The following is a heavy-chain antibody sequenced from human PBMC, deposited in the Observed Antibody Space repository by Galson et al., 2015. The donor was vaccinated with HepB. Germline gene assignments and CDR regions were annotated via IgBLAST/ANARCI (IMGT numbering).Heavy chain of an antibody. Sequence: SLRLSCAASGFTFSSYGMHWVRQAPGKGLEWVAFIRYDGSNKYYADSVKGRFTISRDNSKNTLYLQMNSLRAEDTAVYYCAKYPPYSSSWDDPWGQGTLVTVSS. CDR2: IRYDGSNK. V-gene: IGHV3-30*02. J-gene: IGHJ5*02. D-gene: IGHD6-13*01. CDR1: GFTFSSYG. CDR3: AKYPPYSSSWDDP.